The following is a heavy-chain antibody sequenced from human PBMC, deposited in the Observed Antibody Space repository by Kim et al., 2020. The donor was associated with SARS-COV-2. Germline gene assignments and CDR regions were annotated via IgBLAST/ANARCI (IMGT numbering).Heavy chain of an antibody. CDR1: GGTISSYY. V-gene: IGHV4-59*13. CDR2: IYYSGST. J-gene: IGHJ4*01. CDR3: ARGHCSVGSCYVVGPFDY. Sequence: SETLSLTCTASGGTISSYYWSWIRQPPGKGLEWIGYIYYSGSTNYNPSLKSRVTIIVDTSTNQSSLKLISVTAADTAVVYCARGHCSVGSCYVVGPFDY. D-gene: IGHD2-15*01.